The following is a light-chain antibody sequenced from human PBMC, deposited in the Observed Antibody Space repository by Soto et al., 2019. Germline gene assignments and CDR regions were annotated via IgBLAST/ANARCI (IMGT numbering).Light chain of an antibody. CDR1: SSNIGSRT. J-gene: IGLJ2*01. CDR3: AAWDDSLHGHV. Sequence: QSVLTQTPSASGTPGQRITISCSGSSSNIGSRTVNWYQQFPGTAPKVLIYSNTQRPSGVPDRFSASKSGTTASLAISGLQSEDEADYYCAAWDDSLHGHVFGGGTKLTVL. CDR2: SNT. V-gene: IGLV1-44*01.